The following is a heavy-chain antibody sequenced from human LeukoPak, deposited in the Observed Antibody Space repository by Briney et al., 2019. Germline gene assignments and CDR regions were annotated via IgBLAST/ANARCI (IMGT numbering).Heavy chain of an antibody. CDR1: GDSISNYY. D-gene: IGHD6-19*01. J-gene: IGHJ5*02. Sequence: PSETLSLTCTVSGDSISNYYWSWIRQPPGKGLEWIGYIYYSGSTYYNPSLKSRVTISVDTSKNQFSLRLSSVTAADTAVYYCARGTAVAGTWGQGTLVTVSS. V-gene: IGHV4-59*01. CDR2: IYYSGST. CDR3: ARGTAVAGT.